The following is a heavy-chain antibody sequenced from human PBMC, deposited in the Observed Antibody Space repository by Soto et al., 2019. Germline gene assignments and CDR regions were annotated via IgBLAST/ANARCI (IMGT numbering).Heavy chain of an antibody. Sequence: SVKVSCKASGFTFTSSAVQWVRQARGQRLEWIGWIVVGSGNTNYAQKFQERVTITRDMSTSTAYMELSSLRSEDTAVYYCAADRGVGATGYYYYGMDVWGQGTTVTVSS. CDR3: AADRGVGATGYYYYGMDV. J-gene: IGHJ6*02. CDR2: IVVGSGNT. D-gene: IGHD1-26*01. V-gene: IGHV1-58*01. CDR1: GFTFTSSA.